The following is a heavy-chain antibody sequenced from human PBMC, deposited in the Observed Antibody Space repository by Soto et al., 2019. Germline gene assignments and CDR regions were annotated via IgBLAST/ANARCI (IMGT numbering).Heavy chain of an antibody. V-gene: IGHV3-48*02. CDR1: GFTFSDYA. CDR3: TREGI. Sequence: EVQLVESGGGLAQPGGSLRLSCAASGFTFSDYAMNWVRQVPGKGLEWISQIASSGTPIYYADSVRGRFTISRDNAENSLYLQMNSLRDEDTAVYFFTREGIWGQGTLVTVSS. J-gene: IGHJ4*02. CDR2: IASSGTPI.